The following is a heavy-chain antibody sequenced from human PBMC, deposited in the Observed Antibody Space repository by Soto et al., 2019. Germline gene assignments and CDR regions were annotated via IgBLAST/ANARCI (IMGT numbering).Heavy chain of an antibody. J-gene: IGHJ4*02. CDR1: GRSMRSNY. V-gene: IGHV4-59*03. Sequence: PSETLSLTCSVSGRSMRSNYWSWIRQSPDKGLEGLGYVFYGGTDYNPSRGGRVSMSVETSKSQFSLKLTSVTVADTAVYYCASYRGALYFESWGPGILVTVSS. D-gene: IGHD3-10*01. CDR3: ASYRGALYFES. CDR2: VFYGGT.